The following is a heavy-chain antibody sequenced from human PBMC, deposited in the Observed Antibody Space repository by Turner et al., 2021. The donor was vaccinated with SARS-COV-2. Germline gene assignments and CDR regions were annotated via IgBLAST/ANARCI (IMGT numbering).Heavy chain of an antibody. CDR3: AEFMYYYESSGYSTIDY. CDR1: GFPFSRYG. CDR2: ISYDGSNK. D-gene: IGHD3-22*01. Sequence: QVQLAESGGGVVQPGRSLRLSCVAPGFPFSRYGMHWVRQAPGKGLEWVVVISYDGSNKYYADSVKGRFTISRDNSKNTLYLQMNSLRAEDTAVYYCAEFMYYYESSGYSTIDYWGQGTLVTVSS. V-gene: IGHV3-30*18. J-gene: IGHJ4*02.